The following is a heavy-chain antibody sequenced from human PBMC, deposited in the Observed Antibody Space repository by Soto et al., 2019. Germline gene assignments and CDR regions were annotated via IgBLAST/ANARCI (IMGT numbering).Heavy chain of an antibody. CDR2: MNPNSGNT. V-gene: IGHV1-8*01. D-gene: IGHD6-6*01. CDR3: AAHGYSSSSDYYYYYMDV. Sequence: QVQLVQSGAEVKKPGASVKVSCMASGYTFTSYDINWVRQATGQGLEWMGWMNPNSGNTGYAQKFQGRVTMTRNTSISTAYMELSSLRSEDTAVYYCAAHGYSSSSDYYYYYMDVWGKGTTVTVSS. CDR1: GYTFTSYD. J-gene: IGHJ6*03.